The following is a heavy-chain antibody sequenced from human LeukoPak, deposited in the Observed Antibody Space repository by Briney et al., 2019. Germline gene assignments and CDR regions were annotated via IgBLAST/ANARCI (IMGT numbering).Heavy chain of an antibody. CDR2: IYYSGST. J-gene: IGHJ4*02. CDR3: ASPGGGPTDY. D-gene: IGHD3-16*01. V-gene: IGHV4-39*01. Sequence: PSETLSLSCTVTGGSISSITYYWGWIRQPPWKGLKWIGSIYYSGSTYYNPSLKSRVTMSVDTSKNQFSLKLSSVTAADTAVYYCASPGGGPTDYWGQGTLVTVSS. CDR1: GGSISSITYY.